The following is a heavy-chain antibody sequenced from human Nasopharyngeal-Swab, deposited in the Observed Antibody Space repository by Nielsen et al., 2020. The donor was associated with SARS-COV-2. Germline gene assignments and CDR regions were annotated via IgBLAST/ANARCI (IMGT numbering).Heavy chain of an antibody. Sequence: ASVKVSCKASGYTFTSYDINWVRQATGQGLEWMGWMNPNSGNTGYAQKFQGRVTMTRNTSISTAYMELSSLRSEDTAVYYCARLSNYDFWSGYYAYMDVRGKGTTVTVSS. CDR2: MNPNSGNT. J-gene: IGHJ6*03. D-gene: IGHD3-3*01. CDR1: GYTFTSYD. V-gene: IGHV1-8*01. CDR3: ARLSNYDFWSGYYAYMDV.